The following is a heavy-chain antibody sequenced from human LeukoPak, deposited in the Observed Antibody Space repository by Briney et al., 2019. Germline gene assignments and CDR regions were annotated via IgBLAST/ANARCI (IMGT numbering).Heavy chain of an antibody. J-gene: IGHJ5*01. CDR3: ARGYRDCVGPCLDS. Sequence: ASVKVSCKASGYTFTGYFIHWVRQAPGQGLEWMGWINPNSGGTNYAQKFQGRVTMTRDTSINTAYMELSRLTSDDTAVYFCARGYRDCVGPCLDSWGQGTLVTVSS. V-gene: IGHV1-2*02. D-gene: IGHD2-21*01. CDR2: INPNSGGT. CDR1: GYTFTGYF.